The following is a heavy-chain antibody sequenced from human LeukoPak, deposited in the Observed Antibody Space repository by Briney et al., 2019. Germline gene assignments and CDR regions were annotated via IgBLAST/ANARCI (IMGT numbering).Heavy chain of an antibody. J-gene: IGHJ4*02. CDR1: GGTFSSYA. D-gene: IGHD1-26*01. CDR2: INTNTGNP. Sequence: ASVKVSCKASGGTFSSYAISWVRQAPGQGLEWMGWINTNTGNPTYAQDYTGRFVFSLVTSVSTTYLQISRLKAEDTAVYYCASGPSYSGSNEYFDSWGQGTLVTVSS. CDR3: ASGPSYSGSNEYFDS. V-gene: IGHV7-4-1*02.